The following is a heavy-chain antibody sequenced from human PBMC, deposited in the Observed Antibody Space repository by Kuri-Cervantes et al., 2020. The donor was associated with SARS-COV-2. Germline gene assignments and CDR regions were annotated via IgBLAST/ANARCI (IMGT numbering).Heavy chain of an antibody. D-gene: IGHD4-17*01. CDR2: INHSGST. CDR1: GGFFSGYY. CDR3: ARGPNYGDYLPYYLDY. V-gene: IGHV4-34*01. J-gene: IGHJ4*02. Sequence: EALKISCAVYGGFFSGYYWSWSRQPPGKGLEWSGEINHSGSTNYTPYLMSRVTISVDTSKNQFSLKLSAVTAADTAVYYCARGPNYGDYLPYYLDYWGQGTLVTVSS.